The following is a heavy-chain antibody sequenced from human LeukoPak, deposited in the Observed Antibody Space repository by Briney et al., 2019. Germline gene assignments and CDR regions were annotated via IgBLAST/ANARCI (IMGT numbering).Heavy chain of an antibody. V-gene: IGHV3-23*01. CDR2: ITGSGGST. Sequence: GGTLRLSCAASGLTFSSNTMSWVRQAPGKGLEWVSAITGSGGSTYHTDSVKGLFTISRDNSKNTLYLQMNRLRAEDTAVYYCAKANYYDSSGYYENLDYWGQGTLVTVSS. J-gene: IGHJ4*02. CDR1: GLTFSSNT. D-gene: IGHD3-22*01. CDR3: AKANYYDSSGYYENLDY.